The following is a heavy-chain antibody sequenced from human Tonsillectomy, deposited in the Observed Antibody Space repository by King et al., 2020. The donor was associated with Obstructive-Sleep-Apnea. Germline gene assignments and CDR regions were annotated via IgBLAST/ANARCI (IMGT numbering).Heavy chain of an antibody. Sequence: VQLVESGAEVKKPGASVKVSCKASGYTFTSYGISWVRQAPGQGLECMGWISAYNGNTNHAQKLPGRVTMTTDTSTSTAYMELRSLRSDDTVVYYCARDAILYYPMDVWGQGTTVTVSS. CDR3: ARDAILYYPMDV. V-gene: IGHV1-18*04. D-gene: IGHD2-21*01. CDR1: GYTFTSYG. CDR2: ISAYNGNT. J-gene: IGHJ6*02.